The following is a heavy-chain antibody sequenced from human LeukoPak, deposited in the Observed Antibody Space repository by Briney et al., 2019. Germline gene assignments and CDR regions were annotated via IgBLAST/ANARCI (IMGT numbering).Heavy chain of an antibody. CDR1: GFTFSDSW. CDR2: MNQDGSAK. V-gene: IGHV3-7*01. CDR3: ARDERGYYDSSGYTPDY. Sequence: PGGSLRLSCAASGFTFSDSWMSWVRQAPGKGLEWVANMNQDGSAKGYVDSVKGRFTISRDNARNSLYLQMSSLRAEDTAVYYCARDERGYYDSSGYTPDYWGQGTLVTVSS. J-gene: IGHJ4*02. D-gene: IGHD3-22*01.